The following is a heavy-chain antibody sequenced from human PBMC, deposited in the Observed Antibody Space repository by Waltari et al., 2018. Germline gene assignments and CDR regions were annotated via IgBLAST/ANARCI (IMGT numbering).Heavy chain of an antibody. CDR1: GYTFTGYY. J-gene: IGHJ4*02. Sequence: QVQLVQSGAEVKKPGASVKVSCKSSGYTFTGYYMHWVRQAPGQGLEWMGWVKPHSRGTTSAQKFQGRVTMTRDTSISTAYMELSRLRSDDTAVYYCARGVVVITTFFDYWGQGTLVTVSS. CDR3: ARGVVVITTFFDY. V-gene: IGHV1-2*02. CDR2: VKPHSRGT. D-gene: IGHD3-22*01.